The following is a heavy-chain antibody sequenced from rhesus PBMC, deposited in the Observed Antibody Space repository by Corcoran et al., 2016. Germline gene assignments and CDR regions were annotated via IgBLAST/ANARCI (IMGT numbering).Heavy chain of an antibody. CDR1: GGSISSGYD. CDR3: ARDSGSGYFDY. J-gene: IGHJ4*01. CDR2: IYGSSGTT. D-gene: IGHD2-21*01. Sequence: QVQLQESGPGVVKPSETLSLTCAVSGGSISSGYDWSWIRQPPGKGRGWIGYIYGSSGTTNYNPSLKNRVTISKGASKNQFSLKLSSVTAADTAVYYCARDSGSGYFDYWGQGVLVTVSS. V-gene: IGHV4-76*01.